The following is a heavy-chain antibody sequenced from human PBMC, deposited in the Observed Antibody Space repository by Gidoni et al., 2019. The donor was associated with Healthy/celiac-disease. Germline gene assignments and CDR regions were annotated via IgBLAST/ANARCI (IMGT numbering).Heavy chain of an antibody. CDR2: INHSGST. D-gene: IGHD3-22*01. J-gene: IGHJ4*02. CDR1: GGSFSGYY. CDR3: ARGYDSL. Sequence: QVQLQQWGAGLLKPSETLSLTCAVYGGSFSGYYCSWIRQPPGKGLEWIGEINHSGSTNYNPSIKSRVTISVDTSKNQFSLKLSSVTAADTAVYYCARGYDSLWGQGTLVTVSS. V-gene: IGHV4-34*01.